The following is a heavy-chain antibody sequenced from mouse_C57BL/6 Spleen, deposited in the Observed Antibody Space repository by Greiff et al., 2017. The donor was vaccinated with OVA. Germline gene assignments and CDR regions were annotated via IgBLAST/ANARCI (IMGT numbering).Heavy chain of an antibody. CDR3: AREEYYGSSYWYFDV. CDR2: IYPGDGDT. Sequence: VQLVESGPELVKPGASVKISCKASDYAFSSSWMNWVKQGPGKGLEWIGRIYPGDGDTNYNGKFKGKATLTADKSSSAAYMQLSSLTSEDSAVYFCAREEYYGSSYWYFDVWGTGTTVTVSS. J-gene: IGHJ1*03. D-gene: IGHD1-1*01. CDR1: DYAFSSSW. V-gene: IGHV1-82*01.